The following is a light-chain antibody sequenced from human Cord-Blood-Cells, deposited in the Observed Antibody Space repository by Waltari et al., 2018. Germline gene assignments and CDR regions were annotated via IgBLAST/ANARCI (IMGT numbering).Light chain of an antibody. CDR2: DVS. V-gene: IGLV2-14*01. CDR3: SSYTRSSTYV. Sequence: QSALTQPASVSVSPGQSITISCTGTSSDVGGYNYVSWYQQHPGKAPKLRIYDVSKRTSGVSNRYAGSKSGNTASLNISGLQAEDEADYYCSSYTRSSTYVFGTGTKVTVL. J-gene: IGLJ1*01. CDR1: SSDVGGYNY.